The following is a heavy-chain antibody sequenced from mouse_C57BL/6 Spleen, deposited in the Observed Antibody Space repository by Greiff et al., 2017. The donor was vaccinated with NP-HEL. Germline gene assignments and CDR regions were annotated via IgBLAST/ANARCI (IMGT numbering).Heavy chain of an antibody. Sequence: QVQLQQPGAELVMPGASVKLSCKASGYTFTSYWMHWVKQRPDQGLEWIGEIDPSDSYTNYTQKFKGKSTLTVDKSSSTAYMQLSSLTSEDSAVDYCAREEVLPRYFDVWGTGTTVTVSS. D-gene: IGHD1-1*02. CDR3: AREEVLPRYFDV. J-gene: IGHJ1*03. V-gene: IGHV1-69*01. CDR1: GYTFTSYW. CDR2: IDPSDSYT.